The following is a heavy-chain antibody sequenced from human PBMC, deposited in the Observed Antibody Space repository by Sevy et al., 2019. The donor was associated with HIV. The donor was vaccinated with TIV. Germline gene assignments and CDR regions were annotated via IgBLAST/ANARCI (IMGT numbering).Heavy chain of an antibody. Sequence: GGSLRLSCTASGFTFSNYAMHWVSQAPGKGLEWVAFTSYNGRNKYYADSVKGRFTISRDNSKNTLSLQMNSLRAEDTAVYYCARESKDAFDIWGQGTMVTVSS. CDR3: ARESKDAFDI. CDR1: GFTFSNYA. CDR2: TSYNGRNK. J-gene: IGHJ3*02. V-gene: IGHV3-30-3*01.